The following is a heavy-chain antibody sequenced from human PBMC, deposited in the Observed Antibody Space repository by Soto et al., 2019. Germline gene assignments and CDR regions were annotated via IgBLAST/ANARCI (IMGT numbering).Heavy chain of an antibody. CDR1: GYTFTSYY. D-gene: IGHD7-27*01. Sequence: QVQLVQSGAEVKKPGASVKVSCKASGYTFTSYYMHWVRQAPGQGLEWMGIINPSGGSTSYAQKCQGRGTTARDTYTSTVYLELSRLRSEDTAVYYCARGLTGSSPYAFDIWGQGTMVTVSS. CDR3: ARGLTGSSPYAFDI. CDR2: INPSGGST. J-gene: IGHJ3*02. V-gene: IGHV1-46*01.